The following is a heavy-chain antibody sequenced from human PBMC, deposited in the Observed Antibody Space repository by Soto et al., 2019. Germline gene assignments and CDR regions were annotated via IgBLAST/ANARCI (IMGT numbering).Heavy chain of an antibody. J-gene: IGHJ4*02. D-gene: IGHD1-26*01. Sequence: SGTLSLTCTVSDGSISSYYWSWLRQPPGKGLEWIGYVYDSGSTLYNPSLKSRVTISVDRPNNQFSLKLSSVTAADTAIYYCAGDIRSGSYRFDYWGQGTLVTVS. V-gene: IGHV4-59*08. CDR3: AGDIRSGSYRFDY. CDR2: VYDSGST. CDR1: DGSISSYY.